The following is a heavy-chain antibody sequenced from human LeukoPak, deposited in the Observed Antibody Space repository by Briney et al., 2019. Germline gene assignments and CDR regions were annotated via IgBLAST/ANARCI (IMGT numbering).Heavy chain of an antibody. CDR1: GFTFDDYG. J-gene: IGHJ6*02. CDR3: ARERYGDYFYYYYYGMDV. D-gene: IGHD4-17*01. CDR2: INWNGGST. V-gene: IGHV3-20*01. Sequence: GGSLRLSCAASGFTFDDYGMSWVRQAPGKGLEWVSGINWNGGSTGYADSAKGRFTISRDNAKNSLYLQMNSLRAEDTALYHCARERYGDYFYYYYYGMDVWGQGTTVTVSS.